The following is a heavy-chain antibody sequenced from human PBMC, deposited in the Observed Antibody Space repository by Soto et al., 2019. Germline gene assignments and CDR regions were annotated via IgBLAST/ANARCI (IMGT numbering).Heavy chain of an antibody. D-gene: IGHD2-15*01. CDR1: GFTFDDYA. J-gene: IGHJ4*02. Sequence: EVQLVESGGGLVQPGRSLRLSCAASGFTFDDYAMHWVRQAPGKGLEWVSGISWNSGSIGYADSVKGRFTISRDNAKNSLYLQMNSLRAEDTALYYCAKDNPYCCGGSCYSLGFDYWGQGTLVTVSS. V-gene: IGHV3-9*01. CDR3: AKDNPYCCGGSCYSLGFDY. CDR2: ISWNSGSI.